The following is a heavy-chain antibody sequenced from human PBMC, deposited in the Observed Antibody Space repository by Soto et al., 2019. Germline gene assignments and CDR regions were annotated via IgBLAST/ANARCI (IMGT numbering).Heavy chain of an antibody. CDR2: TYYRPQWYH. D-gene: IGHD3-16*02. CDR1: GDSVSSNSAA. CDR3: ARERGVLSEAFDI. Sequence: SQTLSLTCAISGDSVSSNSAAWNWIRQSPSRGLEWLGRTYYRPQWYHGYAPFVKSRITINPDTSKNHFSLQLNSVTPEDTAVYYCARERGVLSEAFDIWGRGTMVTVSS. J-gene: IGHJ3*02. V-gene: IGHV6-1*01.